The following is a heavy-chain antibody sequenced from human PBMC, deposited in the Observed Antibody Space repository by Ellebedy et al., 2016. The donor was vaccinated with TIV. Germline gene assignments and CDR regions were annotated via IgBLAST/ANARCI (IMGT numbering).Heavy chain of an antibody. CDR2: ITRDSDTI. J-gene: IGHJ3*01. Sequence: PGGSLRLSCAAYGFTFRSYTMNWVRQAPGKGLELVSYITRDSDTIYYADSVKGRFTISRDNAKNSLYLQMSSLRAEDTAVYYCARDTPDYGLKNHFWGQGTVVTVSS. V-gene: IGHV3-48*01. CDR3: ARDTPDYGLKNHF. D-gene: IGHD4-17*01. CDR1: GFTFRSYT.